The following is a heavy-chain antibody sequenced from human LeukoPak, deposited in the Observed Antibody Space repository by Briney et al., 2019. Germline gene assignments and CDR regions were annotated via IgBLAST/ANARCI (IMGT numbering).Heavy chain of an antibody. J-gene: IGHJ4*02. CDR3: ASASSGRYYFDY. CDR1: GDSVSSNSAA. CDR2: TYYRSKWYN. V-gene: IGHV6-1*01. D-gene: IGHD6-19*01. Sequence: SQTLSLTCAISGDSVSSNSAAWNWIRQSPSGGLEWVGRTYYRSKWYNDYAVSVKSRITINPDTSKNQFSLQLNSVTPEDTAVYNCASASSGRYYFDYWGQGTLVTLSS.